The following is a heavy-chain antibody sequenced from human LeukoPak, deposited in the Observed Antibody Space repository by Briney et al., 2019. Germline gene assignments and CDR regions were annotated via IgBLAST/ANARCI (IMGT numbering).Heavy chain of an antibody. CDR2: ISGSSSTI. CDR3: ARVSGYCSGGSCYGLPSHGMDV. D-gene: IGHD2-15*01. CDR1: GFTFSTYN. J-gene: IGHJ6*02. V-gene: IGHV3-48*01. Sequence: GGSLRLSCAVSGFTFSTYNMNWVRQAPGKGLEWVSYISGSSSTIHYANSVKGRFTISRDNAQNSLYLQMNSLRAEDTAVYYCARVSGYCSGGSCYGLPSHGMDVWGQGTTVTVSS.